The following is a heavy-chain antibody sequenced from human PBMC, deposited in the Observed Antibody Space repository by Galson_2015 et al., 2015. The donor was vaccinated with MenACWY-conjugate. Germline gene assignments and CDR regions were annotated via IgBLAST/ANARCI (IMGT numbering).Heavy chain of an antibody. CDR1: GFTFSSYA. V-gene: IGHV3-23*01. D-gene: IGHD3-22*01. CDR3: AKVTSEITMIVVGEYGMDV. Sequence: SLRLSCAASGFTFSSYAMSWVRQAPGKGLEWVSAISGSGGSRYYADSVKGRFTISRDNSKNTLYLQMNSLRAEDTAVYYCAKVTSEITMIVVGEYGMDVWGQGTTVTVSS. J-gene: IGHJ6*02. CDR2: ISGSGGSR.